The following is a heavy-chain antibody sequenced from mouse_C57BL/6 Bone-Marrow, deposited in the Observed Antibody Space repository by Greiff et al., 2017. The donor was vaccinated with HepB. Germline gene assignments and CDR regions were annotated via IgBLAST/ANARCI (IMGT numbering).Heavy chain of an antibody. Sequence: QVQLQQSGAELVRPGASVTLSCKASGYTFTDYEMRWVKQTPVHGLEWIGAIDPETGGTAYNQKFKGKAILTADKSSSTAYMELRSLTSEDSAVYYCTRRDLLWDYWGQGTTLTVSS. CDR3: TRRDLLWDY. CDR2: IDPETGGT. V-gene: IGHV1-15*01. D-gene: IGHD2-1*01. J-gene: IGHJ2*01. CDR1: GYTFTDYE.